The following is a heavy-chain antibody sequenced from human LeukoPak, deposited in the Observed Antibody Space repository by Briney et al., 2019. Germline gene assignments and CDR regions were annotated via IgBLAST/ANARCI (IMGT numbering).Heavy chain of an antibody. CDR1: GGSISSGDYY. CDR3: ARVYPESEGSPAYFDY. D-gene: IGHD2-15*01. CDR2: IYYSGST. V-gene: IGHV4-30-4*01. Sequence: PSQTLSLTCTVSGGSISSGDYYWSWIRQPPEKGLEWIGYIYYSGSTYYNPSLKSRVTISVDTSKNQFSLKLSSVTAADTAVYYCARVYPESEGSPAYFDYWGQGTLVTVSS. J-gene: IGHJ4*02.